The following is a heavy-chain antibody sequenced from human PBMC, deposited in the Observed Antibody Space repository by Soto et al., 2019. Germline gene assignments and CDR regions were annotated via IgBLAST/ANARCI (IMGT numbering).Heavy chain of an antibody. CDR2: IWYDGSNK. CDR1: GFTFSSYG. CDR3: ARGSEYSIPSGMDV. V-gene: IGHV3-33*01. D-gene: IGHD6-6*01. Sequence: QVQLVESGGGVVQPGRSLRLSCAASGFTFSSYGMHWVRQAPGKGLEWVAVIWYDGSNKYYADSVKGRFTISRDNSKNTLYLQMNSLRAEDTAVYYCARGSEYSIPSGMDVWGQGTTVTVSS. J-gene: IGHJ6*02.